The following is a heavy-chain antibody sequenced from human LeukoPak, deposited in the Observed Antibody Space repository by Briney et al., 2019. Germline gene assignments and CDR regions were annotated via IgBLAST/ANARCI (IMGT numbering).Heavy chain of an antibody. D-gene: IGHD4-17*01. J-gene: IGHJ4*01. Sequence: GRSLRLSCAASRFTFSSYGMHWVRQAPGKGLEWVAIISYDGSNKYYADPVKGRFTISRDNSKNTVYLQIDALRTEDSAVYYCVKVYPTLTTSSVLGSWGQGTLVTVSA. CDR3: VKVYPTLTTSSVLGS. CDR1: RFTFSSYG. CDR2: ISYDGSNK. V-gene: IGHV3-30*18.